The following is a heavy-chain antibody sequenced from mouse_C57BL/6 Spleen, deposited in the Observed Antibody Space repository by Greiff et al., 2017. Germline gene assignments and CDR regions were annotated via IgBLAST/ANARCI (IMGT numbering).Heavy chain of an antibody. Sequence: EVKLVESGGGLVKPGGSLKLSCAASGFTFSSYAMSWVRQTPEKRLEWVATISDGGSYTYYPDNVKGRFTISRDNAKINQYLQMSHLKAEDTAMYYCARVVATEDYYAMDYWGQGTSVTVSS. J-gene: IGHJ4*01. V-gene: IGHV5-4*03. D-gene: IGHD1-1*01. CDR2: ISDGGSYT. CDR3: ARVVATEDYYAMDY. CDR1: GFTFSSYA.